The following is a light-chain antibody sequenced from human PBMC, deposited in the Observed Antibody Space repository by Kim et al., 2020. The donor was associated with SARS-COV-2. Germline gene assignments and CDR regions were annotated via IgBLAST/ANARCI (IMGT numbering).Light chain of an antibody. V-gene: IGKV1-5*03. CDR3: QHYIRFPYT. Sequence: DIQMTQSPSTLSASVGDRVTLTCRASENVHTLLAWYQQKPGKAPKLLIYEASLLEGGVPSRFSGSGAGTEFTLSISSLQPDDFATYYCQHYIRFPYTFGQGTKLEI. J-gene: IGKJ2*01. CDR1: ENVHTL. CDR2: EAS.